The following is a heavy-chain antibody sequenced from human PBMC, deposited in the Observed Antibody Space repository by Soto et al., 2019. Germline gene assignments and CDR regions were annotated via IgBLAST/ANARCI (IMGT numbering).Heavy chain of an antibody. CDR3: ARYIAGSRALDY. D-gene: IGHD1-26*01. CDR2: IHQSGTT. CDR1: GGSISSTNW. J-gene: IGHJ4*02. V-gene: IGHV4-4*02. Sequence: QVQLQEAGPGLVKPSGTLSLTCAVSGGSISSTNWWTWVRQPPGKGLEWIGEIHQSGTTNYNPSLNSRVTISVDKSKNQFSLNLTSVSAADTAVYYCARYIAGSRALDYWGQGTLVTVSS.